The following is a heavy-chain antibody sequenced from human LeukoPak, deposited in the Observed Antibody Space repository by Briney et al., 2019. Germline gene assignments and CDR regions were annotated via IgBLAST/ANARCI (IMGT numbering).Heavy chain of an antibody. CDR3: AAQPCINGICYLDY. D-gene: IGHD2-8*01. Sequence: PGGSLRLSCTASGFTFSDHAMHWVRQAPGKGVEWVTVISYHARDQFYADSVKGRFTVSRDNSRNILYLQMNSLRVEDSAVYYCAAQPCINGICYLDYWGQGALVTVSS. CDR2: ISYHARDQ. J-gene: IGHJ4*02. CDR1: GFTFSDHA. V-gene: IGHV3-30*04.